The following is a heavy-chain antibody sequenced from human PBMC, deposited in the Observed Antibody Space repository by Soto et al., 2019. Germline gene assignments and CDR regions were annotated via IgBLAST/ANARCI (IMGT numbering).Heavy chain of an antibody. Sequence: QVPLVESGGGVVQPGRSLRLSCAASGFTFSNYGMHWVRQAPGKGLEWVAVISYDGSNKYYADSVKGRFTISRDNSKNTLYLQMNSLRAEDTAVYYCAKTPYNWNDYYYGMDVWGQGTTVTVSS. J-gene: IGHJ6*02. CDR2: ISYDGSNK. CDR1: GFTFSNYG. CDR3: AKTPYNWNDYYYGMDV. D-gene: IGHD1-1*01. V-gene: IGHV3-30*18.